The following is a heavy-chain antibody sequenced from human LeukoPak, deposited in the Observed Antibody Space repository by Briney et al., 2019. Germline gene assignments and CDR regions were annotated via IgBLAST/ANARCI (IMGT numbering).Heavy chain of an antibody. CDR3: TRDWRNEAFDY. D-gene: IGHD3-3*01. V-gene: IGHV3-74*01. Sequence: GGSLRLSCEDSGFTFSKYWMHWVRQAPGKGLVWVSRIRSDGGATDYADSVKGRFTISRDNAKNTLYLQMNSLRVEDTALYYCTRDWRNEAFDYWGQGTLVTVSS. CDR2: IRSDGGAT. J-gene: IGHJ4*02. CDR1: GFTFSKYW.